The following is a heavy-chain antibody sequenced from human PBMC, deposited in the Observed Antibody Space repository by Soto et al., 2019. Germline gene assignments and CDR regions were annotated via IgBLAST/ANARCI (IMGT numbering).Heavy chain of an antibody. CDR3: ARVGCSGGSCYAVDS. J-gene: IGHJ5*01. CDR2: INPSSST. V-gene: IGHV1-46*01. D-gene: IGHD2-15*01. Sequence: QVQLVQSGAEVKKPGASVKVSCKASGYSFTSYYIHWVRQAPGQGLEWMGIINPSSSTTYAQKFQGRVTMTRDTSTSTVYMELSSLRSEDTAVYYCARVGCSGGSCYAVDSWGHGTLVTVSS. CDR1: GYSFTSYY.